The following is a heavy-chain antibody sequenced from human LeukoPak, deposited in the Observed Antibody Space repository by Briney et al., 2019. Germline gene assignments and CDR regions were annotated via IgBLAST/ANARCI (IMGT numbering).Heavy chain of an antibody. CDR2: INHSGST. CDR1: GGSFSGYY. D-gene: IGHD2-15*01. Sequence: PSETLSLTCAVYGGSFSGYYWSWIRQPPGKGLEWIGEINHSGSTNYNPSLKSRVTISVDTSKNQFSLKLSSVTAADTAVYYCARASGYCSGGSCYDFYYWGQGTLVTVSS. J-gene: IGHJ4*02. V-gene: IGHV4-34*01. CDR3: ARASGYCSGGSCYDFYY.